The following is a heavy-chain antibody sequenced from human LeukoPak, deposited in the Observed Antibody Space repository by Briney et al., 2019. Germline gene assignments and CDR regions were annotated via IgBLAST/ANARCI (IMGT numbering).Heavy chain of an antibody. CDR1: GFTFSSYA. D-gene: IGHD3-10*01. V-gene: IGHV3-23*01. CDR2: ISGSGGNT. CDR3: AKIYGSGSYSTSYFDY. J-gene: IGHJ4*02. Sequence: SGGSLRLSCAASGFTFSSYAMSWVRQAPGKGLEWVSVISGSGGNTYYADSAKGRFTISRDNSKNTLYLQMNSLRAEDTAVYYCAKIYGSGSYSTSYFDYWGQGTLVTVSS.